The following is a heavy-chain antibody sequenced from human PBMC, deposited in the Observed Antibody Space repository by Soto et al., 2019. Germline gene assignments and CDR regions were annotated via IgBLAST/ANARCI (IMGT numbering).Heavy chain of an antibody. CDR3: ARGIGVGDGRPCMDV. D-gene: IGHD3-16*01. V-gene: IGHV4-31*03. CDR2: IYYSGST. J-gene: IGHJ6*02. Sequence: QVQLQESGPGLVKPSQTLSLTCTVSGGSISSGGYYWSWIRQHPGKGLEWIGYIYYSGSTYYNPSLKRRVTISVDTSKNQFSLKLSYVTAADTAVYYCARGIGVGDGRPCMDVWGQGTTVTVSS. CDR1: GGSISSGGYY.